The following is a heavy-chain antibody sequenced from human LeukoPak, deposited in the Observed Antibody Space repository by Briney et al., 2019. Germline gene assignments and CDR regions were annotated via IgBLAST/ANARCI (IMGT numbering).Heavy chain of an antibody. CDR1: GFTVSSNY. CDR2: IYSGGST. Sequence: PGGSLRLSCAASGFTVSSNYMSWVRQAPGKGLEWVSVIYSGGSTYYADSVKGRFTISRDNSKNTLYLQMNSLRAEDTAVYYCARDNRYFDWLLPDYWGQGTLVTVSS. V-gene: IGHV3-66*01. J-gene: IGHJ4*02. CDR3: ARDNRYFDWLLPDY. D-gene: IGHD3-9*01.